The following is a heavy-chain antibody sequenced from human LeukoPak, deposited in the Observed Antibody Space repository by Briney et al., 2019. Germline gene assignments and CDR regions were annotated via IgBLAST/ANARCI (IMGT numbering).Heavy chain of an antibody. CDR1: GGSFSGYY. V-gene: IGHV4-34*01. CDR3: ASRPPYCGGDCYPSYFDY. D-gene: IGHD2-21*02. J-gene: IGHJ4*02. CDR2: INHSGST. Sequence: PSETLSLTCAVYGGSFSGYYWSWIRQPPGKGLEWIGEINHSGSTNYNPSLKSRVTISVDTSKNQFSLKLSSVTAADTAVYYCASRPPYCGGDCYPSYFDYWGQDTLVTVSS.